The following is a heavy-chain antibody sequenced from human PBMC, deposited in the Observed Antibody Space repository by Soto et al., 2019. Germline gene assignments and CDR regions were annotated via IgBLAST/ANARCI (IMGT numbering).Heavy chain of an antibody. V-gene: IGHV3-66*01. CDR1: GFTVSSNY. CDR2: LYSGAGT. Sequence: VQLVESGGGLVQPGGSLRLSCAASGFTVSSNYMNWVRQAPGKGLEWLSVLYSGAGTYYADSVKDRFTISRDNSKNTLYLQLNSLTADDTAIYYCARECGGDCSNAFDLWGQGTMVTVSP. J-gene: IGHJ3*01. CDR3: ARECGGDCSNAFDL. D-gene: IGHD2-21*01.